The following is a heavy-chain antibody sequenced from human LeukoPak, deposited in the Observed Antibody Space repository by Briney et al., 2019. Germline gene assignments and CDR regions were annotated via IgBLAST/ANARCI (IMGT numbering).Heavy chain of an antibody. V-gene: IGHV3-64*01. CDR2: ITSNGGST. CDR3: ARAPPYNWNAHHLIS. Sequence: GGSLRLSCAASGFSFSSYVMYWVRQAPGKGLEYVSAITSNGGSTYYANSVKGRFTISRDNSKNTLYLQMGSLRAEDMAVYYCARAPPYNWNAHHLISWGQGTLVTVSS. D-gene: IGHD1-20*01. J-gene: IGHJ4*02. CDR1: GFSFSSYV.